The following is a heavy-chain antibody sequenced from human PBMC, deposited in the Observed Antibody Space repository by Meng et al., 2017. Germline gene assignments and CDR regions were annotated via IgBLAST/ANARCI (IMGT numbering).Heavy chain of an antibody. Sequence: ALAKVFCKASGYTFTSYDINWLRQATGQGLEWMGWMNPNSGNTGYAQKFQGRVTMTRNTSISTAYMELSSLRSEDTAVYYCARGYYDFWSGYYGREDWFDPWGQGTLVTVSS. V-gene: IGHV1-8*01. CDR1: GYTFTSYD. CDR2: MNPNSGNT. D-gene: IGHD3-3*01. J-gene: IGHJ5*02. CDR3: ARGYYDFWSGYYGREDWFDP.